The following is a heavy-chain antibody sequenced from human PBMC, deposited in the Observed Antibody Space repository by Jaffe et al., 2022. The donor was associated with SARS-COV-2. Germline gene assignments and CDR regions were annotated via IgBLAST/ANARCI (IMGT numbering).Heavy chain of an antibody. D-gene: IGHD6-19*01. V-gene: IGHV3-11*01. Sequence: QVQLVESGGGLVKPGGSLRLSCAASGFTFSDYYMSWIRQAPGKGLEWVSYISSSGSTIYYADSVKGRFTISRDNAKNSLYLQMNSLRAEDTAVYYCARDHRGIAVASDIYYYYGMDVWGQGTTVTVSS. CDR2: ISSSGSTI. CDR1: GFTFSDYY. J-gene: IGHJ6*02. CDR3: ARDHRGIAVASDIYYYYGMDV.